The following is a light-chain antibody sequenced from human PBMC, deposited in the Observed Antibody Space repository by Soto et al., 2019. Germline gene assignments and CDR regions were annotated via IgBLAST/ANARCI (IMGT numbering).Light chain of an antibody. V-gene: IGKV1-33*01. J-gene: IGKJ4*01. CDR2: DAS. CDR1: QDISDY. CDR3: QQSYTSPVT. Sequence: IQMTQSPSSLSASVGDRVTITCQASQDISDYLNWYQQKPGKAPKVLIYDASNLETGVPSRFSGGGSGTDLTLTISSLRPEDFGTYYCQQSYTSPVTFGGGTKVDI.